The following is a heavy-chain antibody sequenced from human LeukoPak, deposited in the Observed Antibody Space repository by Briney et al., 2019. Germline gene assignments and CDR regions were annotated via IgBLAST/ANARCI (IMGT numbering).Heavy chain of an antibody. V-gene: IGHV7-4-1*02. D-gene: IGHD3-22*01. CDR3: ARVSSDSSGYYEMDY. Sequence: ASVTVSCKASGGTFISYAISWVRQAPGQGLEGMGWINTNTGNPTYAQGFTGRFVFSLDASVSTAYRQISSLKAEDTAVYYCARVSSDSSGYYEMDYWGQGTLVTVSS. CDR1: GGTFISYA. J-gene: IGHJ4*02. CDR2: INTNTGNP.